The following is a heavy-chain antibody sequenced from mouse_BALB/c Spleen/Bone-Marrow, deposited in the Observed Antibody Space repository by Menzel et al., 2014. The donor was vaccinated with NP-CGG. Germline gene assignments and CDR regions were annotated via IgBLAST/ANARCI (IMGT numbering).Heavy chain of an antibody. CDR1: GYTFTSNW. V-gene: IGHV1-69*02. Sequence: QVQLQQSGAELVRPGASVKLSCKASGYTFTSNWINWVKQRPGQGLEWIGNIYPSDSYTNYNQKFKDKATLTVDKSSSTAYMQLSSPTSEDSAVYYCTRSYGSSYEYYFDYWGQGTTLTVSS. J-gene: IGHJ2*01. CDR2: IYPSDSYT. D-gene: IGHD1-1*01. CDR3: TRSYGSSYEYYFDY.